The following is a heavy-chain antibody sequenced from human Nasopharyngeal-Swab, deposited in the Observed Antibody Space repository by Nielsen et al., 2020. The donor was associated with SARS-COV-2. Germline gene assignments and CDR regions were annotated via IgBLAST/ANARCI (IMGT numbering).Heavy chain of an antibody. CDR2: ISYDGSNK. V-gene: IGHV3-30*03. J-gene: IGHJ4*02. CDR3: ARTETYYCGSGSYYPIDY. D-gene: IGHD3-10*01. Sequence: GESLKISCAASGFTFSSYGMHWVRQAPGKGLEWVAVISYDGSNKYYADSVKGRFTISRDNSKNTLYLQMNSLRAEDTAVYYCARTETYYCGSGSYYPIDYWGQGTLVTVSS. CDR1: GFTFSSYG.